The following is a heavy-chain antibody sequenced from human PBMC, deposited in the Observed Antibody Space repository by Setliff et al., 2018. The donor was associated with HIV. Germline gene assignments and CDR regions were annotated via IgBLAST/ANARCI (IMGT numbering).Heavy chain of an antibody. D-gene: IGHD6-13*01. CDR3: ARGFGSSWGGNYYYYYMDV. CDR2: VYYTGST. V-gene: IGHV4-59*01. CDR1: AFSMSSYY. Sequence: PSETLSLTCSVSAFSMSSYYWSFIRQPPGKGLEWIGRVYYTGSTNYSPSLKSRVTISVDTSKNQFSLKPSSVTAADTAVYYCARGFGSSWGGNYYYYYMDVWGKGTTVTVSS. J-gene: IGHJ6*03.